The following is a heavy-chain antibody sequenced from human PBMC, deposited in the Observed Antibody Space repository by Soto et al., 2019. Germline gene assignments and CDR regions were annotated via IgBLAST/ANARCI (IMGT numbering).Heavy chain of an antibody. CDR2: IYYSGST. CDR1: GGSISSYY. Sequence: SETLSLTCTVSGGSISSYYWSWIRQPPGKGLEWIGYIYYSGSTNYNPSLKSRVTISVDTSKNQFSLKLSSVTAADTAVYYCASSGPLSVRDYYDSRSGGYYYYGMDVWGQGTTVTVSS. D-gene: IGHD3-22*01. J-gene: IGHJ6*02. V-gene: IGHV4-59*01. CDR3: ASSGPLSVRDYYDSRSGGYYYYGMDV.